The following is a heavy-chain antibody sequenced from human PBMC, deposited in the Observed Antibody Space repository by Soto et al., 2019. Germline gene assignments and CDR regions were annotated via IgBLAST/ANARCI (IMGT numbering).Heavy chain of an antibody. CDR3: ATTYYDILTGGFDY. V-gene: IGHV4-39*01. CDR2: IYYSGST. J-gene: IGHJ4*02. Sequence: SETLSLTCTVSGGSTSSSSYYWGWIRQPPGKGLEWIGSIYYSGSTYYNPSLKSRVTTSVDTSKNQFSLKLSSVTAADTAVYYCATTYYDILTGGFDYWGQGTLVTVS. D-gene: IGHD3-9*01. CDR1: GGSTSSSSYY.